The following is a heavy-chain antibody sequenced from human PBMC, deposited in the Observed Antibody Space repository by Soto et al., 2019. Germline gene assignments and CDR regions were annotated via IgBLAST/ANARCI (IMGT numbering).Heavy chain of an antibody. CDR2: ISSTSSHT. CDR3: ARAASELDY. V-gene: IGHV3-11*06. CDR1: GFTFSDYY. J-gene: IGHJ4*02. D-gene: IGHD5-18*01. Sequence: QVQLVESGGGLVKPGGSLRLSCSASGFTFSDYYMTWIRQAPGKGLEWVSYISSTSSHTNYAVSVAGRFTISRDNAKNSLYLQMNRLRAEDTAVYYCARAASELDYWGQGTLVTVSP.